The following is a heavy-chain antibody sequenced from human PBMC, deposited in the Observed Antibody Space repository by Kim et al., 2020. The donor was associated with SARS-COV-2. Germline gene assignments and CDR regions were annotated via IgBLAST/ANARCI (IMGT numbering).Heavy chain of an antibody. Sequence: ASVKVSCKASGYTFTSYAMHWVRQAPGQRLEWMGWINAGNGNTKYSQKFQGRVTITRDTSASTAYMELSSLRSEDTAVYYCARVPTTMVRGAPFDYWGQGTLVTVSS. V-gene: IGHV1-3*01. D-gene: IGHD3-10*01. J-gene: IGHJ4*02. CDR3: ARVPTTMVRGAPFDY. CDR1: GYTFTSYA. CDR2: INAGNGNT.